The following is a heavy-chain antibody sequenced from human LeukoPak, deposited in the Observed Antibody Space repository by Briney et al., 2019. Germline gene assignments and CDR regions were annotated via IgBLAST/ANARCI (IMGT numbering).Heavy chain of an antibody. J-gene: IGHJ4*02. D-gene: IGHD2-8*01. CDR3: ARYAEYAISTPCY. V-gene: IGHV3-30*03. Sequence: GGSPRPSSAASGFTFSSYGMHWVRQAPGKGLEWVAVLSYDGNYKYYADSVKGRFAISRDNSENTLYLQMNSLRAEDTAVYYCARYAEYAISTPCYWDQGTLVTVSA. CDR2: LSYDGNYK. CDR1: GFTFSSYG.